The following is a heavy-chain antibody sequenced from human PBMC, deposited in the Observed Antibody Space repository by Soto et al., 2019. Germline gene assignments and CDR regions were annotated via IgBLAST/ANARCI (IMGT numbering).Heavy chain of an antibody. D-gene: IGHD2-2*01. CDR1: GYTFTSYA. V-gene: IGHV1-3*01. CDR3: AREDCSSTSCYPRYGMDV. Sequence: GASVKFSCKASGYTFTSYAMHWVRQAPGQRLEWMGWINAGNGNTKYSQKFQGRVTITRDTSASTAYMELSSLRSEDTAVYYCAREDCSSTSCYPRYGMDVWGQGTTVTVSS. CDR2: INAGNGNT. J-gene: IGHJ6*02.